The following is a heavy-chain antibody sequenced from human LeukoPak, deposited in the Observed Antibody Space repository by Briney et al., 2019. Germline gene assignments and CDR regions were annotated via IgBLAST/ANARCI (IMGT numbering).Heavy chain of an antibody. CDR2: ICGSTGSA. CDR3: ARSQWLRFDAFDI. J-gene: IGHJ3*02. D-gene: IGHD5-12*01. V-gene: IGHV3-23*01. CDR1: GFTFSRYA. Sequence: GGSLRLSCAASGFTFSRYAMTWVRQAPGKGLQWVSAICGSTGSAYYADSVKGRFTIARDNAKNSLYLQMNSLRAEDTAVYYCARSQWLRFDAFDIWGQGTMVTVSS.